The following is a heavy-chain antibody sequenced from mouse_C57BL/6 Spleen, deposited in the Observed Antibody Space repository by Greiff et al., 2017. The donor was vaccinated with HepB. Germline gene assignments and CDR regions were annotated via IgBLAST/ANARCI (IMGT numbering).Heavy chain of an antibody. CDR2: ISSGSSTI. CDR3: ARRYYDYDNFAY. D-gene: IGHD2-4*01. CDR1: GFTFSDYG. J-gene: IGHJ3*01. Sequence: EVMLVESGGGLVKPGGSLKLSCAASGFTFSDYGMHWVRQAPEKGLEWVAYISSGSSTIYYADTVKGRFTISSDNAKNTLFLQMTSLRSEDTAMYYCARRYYDYDNFAYWGQGTLVTVSA. V-gene: IGHV5-17*01.